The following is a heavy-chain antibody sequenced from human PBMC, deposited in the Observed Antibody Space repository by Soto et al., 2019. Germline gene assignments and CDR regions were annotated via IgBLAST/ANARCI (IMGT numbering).Heavy chain of an antibody. CDR1: GGSFSGYY. J-gene: IGHJ4*02. V-gene: IGHV4-34*01. CDR3: ARASTYSSSWFDY. D-gene: IGHD6-13*01. Sequence: QVQLQQWGAGLLKPSETLSLTCAVYGGSFSGYYWSWIRQPPGKGLEWIWEINHSGSTNYNPSLKSLVAISVDTSKNQFSLKLSSVTAADTAVYYCARASTYSSSWFDYWGQGTLVTVSS. CDR2: INHSGST.